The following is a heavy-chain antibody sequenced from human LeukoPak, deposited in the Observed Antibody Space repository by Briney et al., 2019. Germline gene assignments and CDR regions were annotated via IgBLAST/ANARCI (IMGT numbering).Heavy chain of an antibody. CDR1: GFTVSSNY. Sequence: PGGSLRLSCAASGFTVSSNYMSWVRQAPGKGLEWVSVIYSGGSTYYADSVKGRFIISRDNSKNTLYLQMNSLRAEDTAIYYCAKDRDIVVVPAATDYYFDYWGQGTLVTVSS. CDR2: IYSGGST. CDR3: AKDRDIVVVPAATDYYFDY. D-gene: IGHD2-2*01. J-gene: IGHJ4*02. V-gene: IGHV3-53*01.